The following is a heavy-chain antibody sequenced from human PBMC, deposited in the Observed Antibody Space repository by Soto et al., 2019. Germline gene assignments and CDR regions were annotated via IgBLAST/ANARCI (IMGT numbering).Heavy chain of an antibody. CDR1: GGTFSSYA. J-gene: IGHJ1*01. CDR3: ARARGYCSGGSCYEYFQH. Sequence: QVQLVQSGAEVKKPGSSVKVSCKASGGTFSSYAISWVRQAPGQGLEWMGGIIPIFGTANYAQKFQGRVTITADESTSTAYMELSSLRSEDTAVYYCARARGYCSGGSCYEYFQHWGQGTLVTVSS. CDR2: IIPIFGTA. D-gene: IGHD2-15*01. V-gene: IGHV1-69*12.